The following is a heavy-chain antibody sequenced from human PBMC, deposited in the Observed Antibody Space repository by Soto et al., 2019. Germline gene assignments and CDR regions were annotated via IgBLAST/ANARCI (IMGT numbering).Heavy chain of an antibody. J-gene: IGHJ6*02. Sequence: ESGGGLVQPGGSLRLSCSASGFTFSSYGMNWVRQTPGKGLEFVSGISSDAGSTNYADSVKGRFTISRDNSKSTVYLQMRSLRVEDTAVYYCAIGGCSSTSCLKGYYYGMDVWGQGTTVTVSS. CDR3: AIGGCSSTSCLKGYYYGMDV. CDR1: GFTFSSYG. D-gene: IGHD2-2*01. CDR2: ISSDAGST. V-gene: IGHV3-64D*06.